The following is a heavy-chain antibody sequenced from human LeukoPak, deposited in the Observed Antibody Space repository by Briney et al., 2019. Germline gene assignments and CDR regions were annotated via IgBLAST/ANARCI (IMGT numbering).Heavy chain of an antibody. Sequence: ASVKVSCKASGYTFTSYGISWVRQAPGQGLEWMGRINPNSGGTNYAQKFQGRVTMTKDTSINTAYMELSRLRSDDTAVYYCARGYSGYDCPDYWGQGTLVTVSS. CDR3: ARGYSGYDCPDY. D-gene: IGHD5-12*01. V-gene: IGHV1-2*06. J-gene: IGHJ4*02. CDR2: INPNSGGT. CDR1: GYTFTSYG.